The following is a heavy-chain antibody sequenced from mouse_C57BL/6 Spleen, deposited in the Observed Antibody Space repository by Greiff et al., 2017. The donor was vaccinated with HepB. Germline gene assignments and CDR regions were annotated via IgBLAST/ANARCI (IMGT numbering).Heavy chain of an antibody. V-gene: IGHV1-15*01. Sequence: QVQLQQSGAELVRPGASVTLSCKASGYTFTDYEMHWVKQTPVHGLEWIGAIDPETGGTAYNQKFKGKARLTADKSSSTAYMELRSLTSEDSAVYYWTSSYGNYEGDAMDYWGQGTSVTVSS. J-gene: IGHJ4*01. D-gene: IGHD2-1*01. CDR3: TSSYGNYEGDAMDY. CDR2: IDPETGGT. CDR1: GYTFTDYE.